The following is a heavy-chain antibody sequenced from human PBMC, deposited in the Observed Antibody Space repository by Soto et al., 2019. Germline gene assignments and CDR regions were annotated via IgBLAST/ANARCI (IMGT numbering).Heavy chain of an antibody. CDR1: GVTFSNYA. V-gene: IGHV3-30*18. J-gene: IGHJ6*02. Sequence: QVQLVESGGGVVQPGMSLRLSCVASGVTFSNYAMHWVRQAQGKGLEWVADISYHGTEKGYADSVKGRFTISRDNFKNTLYVQMSSLRPEDTAVYYCAKDIGGVDTGNYGMDVWGQVTTVIVSS. D-gene: IGHD5-18*01. CDR3: AKDIGGVDTGNYGMDV. CDR2: ISYHGTEK.